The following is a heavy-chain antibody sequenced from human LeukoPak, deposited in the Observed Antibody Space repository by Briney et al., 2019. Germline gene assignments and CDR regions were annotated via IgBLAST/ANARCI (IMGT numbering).Heavy chain of an antibody. V-gene: IGHV3-30*02. CDR1: GFTFSSYG. D-gene: IGHD3-10*01. CDR2: IRYDGSNK. J-gene: IGHJ4*02. Sequence: GGSLRLSCAASGFTFSSYGMHWVRQAPGKGLEWVAFIRYDGSNKYYADAVKGRFTISRDNSKNTLYLQMNSLRAEDTAVYYCAKDNSRYGSGSYRFDYWGRGTLVTVSS. CDR3: AKDNSRYGSGSYRFDY.